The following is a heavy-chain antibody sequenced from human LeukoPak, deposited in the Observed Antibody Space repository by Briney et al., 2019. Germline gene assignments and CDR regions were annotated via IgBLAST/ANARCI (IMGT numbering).Heavy chain of an antibody. V-gene: IGHV4-34*01. CDR3: ASQIVVVPAAMGGWFDP. CDR2: INHSGST. J-gene: IGHJ5*02. CDR1: GGPFSGYY. Sequence: PSETLSLTCAVYGGPFSGYYWSWIRQPPGKGLEWIGEINHSGSTNYNPSLKSRVTISVDTSKNQFSLKLSSVTAADTAVYYCASQIVVVPAAMGGWFDPWGQGALVTVSS. D-gene: IGHD2-2*01.